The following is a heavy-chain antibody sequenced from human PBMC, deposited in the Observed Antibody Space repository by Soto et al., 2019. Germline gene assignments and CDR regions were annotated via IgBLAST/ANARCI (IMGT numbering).Heavy chain of an antibody. Sequence: EVRLVESGGGFVQPGGSLRLSCAASGFSVSSNYISWVRQAPGKGLEWVSVIFSGGSTYFADSVKGRFIISRDNRKNTLKLQMNNLRVEDTAVYYCARGGPYGYDALDIWGQGTMVTVSS. CDR2: IFSGGST. CDR3: ARGGPYGYDALDI. V-gene: IGHV3-66*01. J-gene: IGHJ3*02. CDR1: GFSVSSNY. D-gene: IGHD4-17*01.